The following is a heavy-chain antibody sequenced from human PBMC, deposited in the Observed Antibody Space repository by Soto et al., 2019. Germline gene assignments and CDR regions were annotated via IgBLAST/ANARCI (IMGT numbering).Heavy chain of an antibody. CDR2: IYYSGST. CDR3: ARGVTMVRGVIIPWFDP. D-gene: IGHD3-10*01. V-gene: IGHV4-59*08. CDR1: GGSISSFY. J-gene: IGHJ5*02. Sequence: PSETLSLTCTVSGGSISSFYWSWIRQPPGKGLEWIAYIYYSGSTNYNPSLKSRVTISVGTSKNQFSLKLSSVTAADTAVYYCARGVTMVRGVIIPWFDPWGQGTLVTVSS.